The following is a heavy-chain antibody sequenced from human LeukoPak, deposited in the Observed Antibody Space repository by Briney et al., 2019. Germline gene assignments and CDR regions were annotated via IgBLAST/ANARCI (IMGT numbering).Heavy chain of an antibody. CDR3: AREGTDIVYLNGEGFFDY. D-gene: IGHD5-12*01. CDR1: GYTFTGYY. Sequence: ASVKVSCKASGYTFTGYYMHWVRQAPGQGLEWMGGIIPIFGTANYAQKFQGRVTITADESTSTAYMELSSLRSEDTAVYYCAREGTDIVYLNGEGFFDYWGQGTLVTVSS. V-gene: IGHV1-69*13. J-gene: IGHJ4*02. CDR2: IIPIFGTA.